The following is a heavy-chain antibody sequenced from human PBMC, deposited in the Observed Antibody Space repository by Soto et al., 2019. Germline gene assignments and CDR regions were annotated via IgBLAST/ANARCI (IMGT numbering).Heavy chain of an antibody. V-gene: IGHV3-15*01. D-gene: IGHD4-4*01. Sequence: GGSLRLSCAASGITISKAWMNWVRQSPGKGLEWVGRIKSKSDGGTTDYAAPVKGRFTISRDDSKNTLCLQMNSLKTEDTAVYYCTTNFYSDYGMDVWGQGTTVTVSS. CDR2: IKSKSDGGTT. CDR3: TTNFYSDYGMDV. J-gene: IGHJ6*02. CDR1: GITISKAW.